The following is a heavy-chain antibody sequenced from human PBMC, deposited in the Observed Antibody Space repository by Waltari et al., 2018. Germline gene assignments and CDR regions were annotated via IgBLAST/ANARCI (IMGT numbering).Heavy chain of an antibody. V-gene: IGHV4-59*01. CDR1: GGSHSRYY. Sequence: QVQLQESGPGLVKHSETLSLTCTVAGGSHSRYYGRWIRQPPGKGLEWIVYIYYSGSTNYNPSLKSRVTISVDTSKNQFSLKLSSVTAADTAVYYCAREKLRDGYNSYYFDYWGQGTLVTVSS. CDR2: IYYSGST. CDR3: AREKLRDGYNSYYFDY. D-gene: IGHD5-12*01. J-gene: IGHJ4*02.